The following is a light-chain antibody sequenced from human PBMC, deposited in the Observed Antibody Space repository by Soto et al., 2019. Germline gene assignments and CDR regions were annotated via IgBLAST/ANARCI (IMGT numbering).Light chain of an antibody. Sequence: EIVLTQSPATLSLSPGERATLSCGASQSVSSYLAWYQQKPGQAPRLLIYDASNRATGIPARFSGSGSGTDFTLTISSLEPEDFAVYYCQQRSNWGLTFGGGTKVEIK. CDR2: DAS. CDR3: QQRSNWGLT. V-gene: IGKV3-11*01. J-gene: IGKJ4*01. CDR1: QSVSSY.